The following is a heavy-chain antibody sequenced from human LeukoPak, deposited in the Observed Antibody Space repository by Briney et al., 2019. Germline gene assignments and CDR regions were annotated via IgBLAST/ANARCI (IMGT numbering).Heavy chain of an antibody. V-gene: IGHV4-39*01. CDR1: GGSISSSSYY. Sequence: SGTLSLTCAVSGGSISSSSYYWGWIRQPPGKGLEWIGSIYYSGSTYYNPSLKSRVTISVDTSKNQFSLKLSSVTAADTAVYYCARKATTGPTKAAFDIWGQGTMVTVST. J-gene: IGHJ3*02. CDR3: ARKATTGPTKAAFDI. D-gene: IGHD4-17*01. CDR2: IYYSGST.